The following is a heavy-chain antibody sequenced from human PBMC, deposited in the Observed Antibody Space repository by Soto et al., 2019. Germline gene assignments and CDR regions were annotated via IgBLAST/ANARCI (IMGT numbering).Heavy chain of an antibody. CDR3: AKATEPFIAVAVFDY. J-gene: IGHJ4*02. CDR2: ISGSGGST. CDR1: GFTFSSYA. V-gene: IGHV3-23*01. D-gene: IGHD6-19*01. Sequence: GGSLRLSCAASGFTFSSYAMSWVRQAPGKGLEWVSAISGSGGSTYYADSVKGRFTISRDNSKNTLYLKMNSLRAEDTAVYYCAKATEPFIAVAVFDYWGQGTLVTVSS.